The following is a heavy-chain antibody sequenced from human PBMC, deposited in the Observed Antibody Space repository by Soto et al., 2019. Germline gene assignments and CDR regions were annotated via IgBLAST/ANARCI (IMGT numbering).Heavy chain of an antibody. CDR3: ARAERGGIAAAGPNNWFDP. CDR2: TYYRSKWYN. V-gene: IGHV6-1*01. CDR1: GDSVSSNSAA. D-gene: IGHD6-13*01. J-gene: IGHJ5*02. Sequence: PSQTLSLTCAISGDSVSSNSAAWNWIRQSPSRGLEWLGRTYYRSKWYNDYAVSVKSRITINPDTSKNQFSLQLNSVTPEDTAVYYCARAERGGIAAAGPNNWFDPWGQGTLVTVSS.